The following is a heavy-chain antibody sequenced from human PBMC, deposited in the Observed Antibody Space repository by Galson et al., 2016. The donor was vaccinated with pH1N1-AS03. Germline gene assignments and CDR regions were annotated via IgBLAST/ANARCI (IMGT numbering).Heavy chain of an antibody. CDR2: ITSGSNYI. CDR3: ARDPYFHGDS. J-gene: IGHJ4*02. V-gene: IGHV3-21*01. Sequence: SLRLSCAASGFTFKTYSMTWVRQAPGKGLEWVSSITSGSNYIYFADSVKGRFTISRDNAKNSMYLHMNGLRPEDTAMYYCARDPYFHGDSWGQGTLVTVSS. CDR1: GFTFKTYS. D-gene: IGHD3-10*01.